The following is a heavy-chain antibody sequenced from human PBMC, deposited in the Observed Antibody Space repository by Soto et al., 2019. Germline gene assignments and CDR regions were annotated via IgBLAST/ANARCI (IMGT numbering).Heavy chain of an antibody. CDR2: INPYNGNT. J-gene: IGHJ4*02. Sequence: QVQLVQSGAEVKKPGASVKVSCKASGYNFTSYGISWGRQAPGQGLEWMGWINPYNGNTNYAQKLQVRVTMTTDTATNTAYMELRSLRYDDTAVYYSSRDWFGIDYWGQGPLVTVSS. CDR3: SRDWFGIDY. V-gene: IGHV1-18*01. CDR1: GYNFTSYG. D-gene: IGHD3-16*01.